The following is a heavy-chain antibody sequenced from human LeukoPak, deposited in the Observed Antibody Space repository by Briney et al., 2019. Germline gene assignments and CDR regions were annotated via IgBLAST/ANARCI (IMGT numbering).Heavy chain of an antibody. D-gene: IGHD6-6*01. J-gene: IGHJ4*02. CDR1: GFTFSDYY. V-gene: IGHV3-11*06. CDR2: ISSSSSYT. CDR3: ARWEGQLAPLDY. Sequence: GGSLRLSCAASGFTFSDYYMSWIRQAPGKGLEWVSYISSSSSYTNYADSVKGRFTISRDNAKNSLYLQMNSLRAEDTAVYYCARWEGQLAPLDYWGQGTLVTVSS.